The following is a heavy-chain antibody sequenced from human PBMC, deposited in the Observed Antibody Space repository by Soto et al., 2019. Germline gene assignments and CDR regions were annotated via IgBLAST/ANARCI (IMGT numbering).Heavy chain of an antibody. Sequence: GASVKVSCKASGYTFTSYGISWVRQAPGQGLEWMGWISAYNGNTNYAQKLQGRVTMTTDTSTSTAYMELRSLRSDDTAVYYCAVLGYYDSSGYPMAFDIWGQGTMVTVSS. J-gene: IGHJ3*02. CDR3: AVLGYYDSSGYPMAFDI. CDR1: GYTFTSYG. CDR2: ISAYNGNT. D-gene: IGHD3-22*01. V-gene: IGHV1-18*01.